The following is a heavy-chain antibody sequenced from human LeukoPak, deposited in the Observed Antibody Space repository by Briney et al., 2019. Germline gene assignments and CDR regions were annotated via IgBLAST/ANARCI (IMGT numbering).Heavy chain of an antibody. Sequence: GGSLRLSCTGSGFMFSAYWMSWVRKAPGMGLEWVGKIRQDGGEIFYVDSVRGRFTISRDNAKNSVYLQLNSLRAEDTAVYYCARADLEWYLDLWGRGTLVTVSS. J-gene: IGHJ2*01. CDR2: IRQDGGEI. CDR1: GFMFSAYW. V-gene: IGHV3-7*01. CDR3: ARADLEWYLDL.